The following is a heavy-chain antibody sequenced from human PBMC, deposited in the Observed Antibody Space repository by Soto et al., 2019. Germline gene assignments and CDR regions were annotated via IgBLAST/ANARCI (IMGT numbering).Heavy chain of an antibody. Sequence: GGSLRLSCAASGFTFSSYGMHWVRQAPGKGLEWVAVISYDGSNKYYADSVKGRFTISRDNSKNTLYLQMNSLRAEDTAVYYCAKELKQQLVLAFDIWGPGXMVTVSS. CDR1: GFTFSSYG. CDR3: AKELKQQLVLAFDI. V-gene: IGHV3-30*18. CDR2: ISYDGSNK. J-gene: IGHJ3*02. D-gene: IGHD6-13*01.